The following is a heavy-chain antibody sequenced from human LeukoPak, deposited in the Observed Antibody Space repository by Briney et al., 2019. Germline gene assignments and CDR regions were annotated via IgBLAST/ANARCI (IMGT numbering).Heavy chain of an antibody. D-gene: IGHD6-13*01. CDR1: GGTFSSYA. Sequence: SVKVSCKASGGTFSSYAISWVRQAPGQGLEWMGRIIPILGIANYAQKFQGRVTITADKSTSTAYMELSSLRSEDTAVYYCARDRTADSSSRRGPEYFDYWGQGTLVTVSS. V-gene: IGHV1-69*04. J-gene: IGHJ4*02. CDR2: IIPILGIA. CDR3: ARDRTADSSSRRGPEYFDY.